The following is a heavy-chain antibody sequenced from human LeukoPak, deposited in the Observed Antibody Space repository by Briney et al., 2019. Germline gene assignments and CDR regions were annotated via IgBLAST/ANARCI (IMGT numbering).Heavy chain of an antibody. CDR2: ISTTGDYT. V-gene: IGHV3-11*05. Sequence: GGSLRLSCAASGFTFSDYYMTWIRLAPGKGLEWVSYISTTGDYTNYADSVMGRYTMSRDNARNSLYLQMSSLRDEDTAVYYCARGHYGLDVWGQGTTVTVSS. CDR1: GFTFSDYY. J-gene: IGHJ6*02. CDR3: ARGHYGLDV.